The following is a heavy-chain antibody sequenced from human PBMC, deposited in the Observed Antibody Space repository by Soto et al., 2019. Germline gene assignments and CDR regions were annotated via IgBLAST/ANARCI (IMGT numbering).Heavy chain of an antibody. J-gene: IGHJ4*02. Sequence: VGSLRLSCAASGFNFSRYDMSWVRQGPGKGAEWVGVVMIGGSTHHEDSVRGRFTISRDNSKNTLSLQMNSLTAEDTAVYFCAKRRGAGGHFDYWGQGALVTVSS. CDR3: AKRRGAGGHFDY. CDR1: GFNFSRYD. V-gene: IGHV3-23*01. CDR2: VMIGGST. D-gene: IGHD2-15*01.